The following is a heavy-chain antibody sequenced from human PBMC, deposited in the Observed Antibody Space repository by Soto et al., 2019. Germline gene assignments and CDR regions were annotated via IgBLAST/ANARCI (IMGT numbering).Heavy chain of an antibody. CDR2: ISSSSTSI. CDR1: GFTFRSYS. CDR3: ARGLSGTFVY. J-gene: IGHJ4*02. Sequence: PGGSLRLSCAGSGFTFRSYSMNWVRQAPGKGLEWVSYISSSSTSIYYADSVKGRFTISRDNAENSLYLQMNSLRDEDTAVYYCARGLSGTFVYWGQGTLVTVSS. D-gene: IGHD1-20*01. V-gene: IGHV3-48*02.